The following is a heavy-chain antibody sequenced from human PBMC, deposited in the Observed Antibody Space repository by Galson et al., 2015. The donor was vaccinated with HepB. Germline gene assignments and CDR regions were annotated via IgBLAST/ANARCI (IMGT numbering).Heavy chain of an antibody. Sequence: SVKVSCTASGYTLTDLSMHWVRQAPGKGLEWVGGFCPEGGDTIYAQKFQGRVTMTEDTSEDTAYMELSSLRSEDTAVYYCASPYPVMGDYSYYGMDVWGQGTTVTVSS. CDR1: GYTLTDLS. CDR3: ASPYPVMGDYSYYGMDV. CDR2: FCPEGGDT. J-gene: IGHJ6*02. V-gene: IGHV1-24*01.